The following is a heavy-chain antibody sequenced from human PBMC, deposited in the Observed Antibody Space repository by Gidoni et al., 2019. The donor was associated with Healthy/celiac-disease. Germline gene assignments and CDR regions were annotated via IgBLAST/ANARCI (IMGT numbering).Heavy chain of an antibody. J-gene: IGHJ3*02. CDR3: ARSEYSSSSGAFDI. Sequence: HVTLRESGPALVKPTQTLTLTCTFSGFSLSTSGMCVSWIRQPRGKALEWLALIDWDDDKYYSTSLKTRLTISKDTSKNQVVLTMTNMDPVDTATYYCARSEYSSSSGAFDIWGQGTMVTVSS. D-gene: IGHD6-6*01. V-gene: IGHV2-70*01. CDR1: GFSLSTSGMC. CDR2: IDWDDDK.